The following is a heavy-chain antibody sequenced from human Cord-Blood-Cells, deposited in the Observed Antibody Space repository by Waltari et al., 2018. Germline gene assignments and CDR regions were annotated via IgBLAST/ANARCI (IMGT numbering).Heavy chain of an antibody. V-gene: IGHV4-34*01. J-gene: IGHJ4*02. Sequence: QVQLQQWGAGLLKPSETLSLTCAVYGGSFSGYYWSWIRQPPGKGLEWIGEINHSGSTNYTPSLKSRVTISVETSKNQFSLKLSSVTAADTAVYYCARDSSYCSSTSCFDYWGQGTLVTVSS. D-gene: IGHD2-2*01. CDR1: GGSFSGYY. CDR2: INHSGST. CDR3: ARDSSYCSSTSCFDY.